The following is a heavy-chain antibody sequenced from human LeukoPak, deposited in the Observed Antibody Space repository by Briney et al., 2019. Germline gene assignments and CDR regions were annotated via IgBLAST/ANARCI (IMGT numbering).Heavy chain of an antibody. Sequence: GGSLRLSCAASGFTFSSYAVSWVRQAPGKGLEWVSAISGSGGSTYYADSVKGRFTISRDNFKNTLYLQMNSLRAEDTAVYYCAKDELSDVPGSDIWGQGTMVTVSS. V-gene: IGHV3-23*01. CDR2: ISGSGGST. CDR1: GFTFSSYA. J-gene: IGHJ3*02. D-gene: IGHD6-19*01. CDR3: AKDELSDVPGSDI.